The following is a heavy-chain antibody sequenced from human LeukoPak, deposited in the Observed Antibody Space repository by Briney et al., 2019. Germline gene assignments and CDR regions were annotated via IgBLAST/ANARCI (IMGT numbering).Heavy chain of an antibody. J-gene: IGHJ4*02. CDR1: GGSFSGYY. V-gene: IGHV4-34*01. Sequence: SETLSLTCAVYGGSFSGYYWSWIRQPPGKGLEWIGEINHSGRTTYNPSLKSRVTISADTSRNQFSLKLSSVTATDTAVYYCANYVSGTMRDYWGQGTLVTVSS. CDR2: INHSGRT. CDR3: ANYVSGTMRDY. D-gene: IGHD3-16*01.